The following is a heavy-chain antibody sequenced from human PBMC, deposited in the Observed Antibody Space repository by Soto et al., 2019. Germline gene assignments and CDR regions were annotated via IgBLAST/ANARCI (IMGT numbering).Heavy chain of an antibody. CDR1: GGTFSSYA. D-gene: IGHD5-18*01. V-gene: IGHV1-69*13. J-gene: IGHJ6*02. CDR3: ASGPEYSYGFLVWYYYYGMDV. CDR2: IIPIFGTA. Sequence: GASVKVSFKASGGTFSSYAISWLRQAPGQGLEWMGGIIPIFGTANYAQKFQGRVTITADESTSTAYMELSSLRSEDTAVYYCASGPEYSYGFLVWYYYYGMDVWGQGTTVTVSS.